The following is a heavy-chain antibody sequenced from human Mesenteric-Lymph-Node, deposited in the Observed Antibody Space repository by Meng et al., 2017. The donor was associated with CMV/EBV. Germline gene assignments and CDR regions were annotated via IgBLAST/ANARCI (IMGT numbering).Heavy chain of an antibody. CDR3: ARDFGVLSTTSYYYYAMDV. Sequence: GGSLRLSCVASGFSFSNYWMSWVRQAPGQGLEWVAVISYDGSNKYYADSVKGRFTISRDNSKNMLYLQMNSLRAEDTAVYYCARDFGVLSTTSYYYYAMDVWGQGTTVTVSS. V-gene: IGHV3-30*03. J-gene: IGHJ6*02. CDR2: ISYDGSNK. D-gene: IGHD2-2*01. CDR1: GFSFSNYW.